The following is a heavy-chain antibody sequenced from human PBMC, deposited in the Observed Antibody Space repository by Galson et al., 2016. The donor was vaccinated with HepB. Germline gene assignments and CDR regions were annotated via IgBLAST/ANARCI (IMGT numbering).Heavy chain of an antibody. CDR3: ARDGGVAGFFALES. J-gene: IGHJ5*01. D-gene: IGHD6-19*01. Sequence: SLRLSCAASGFTFSTYGMHWVRQAPGKGLEWVALTWFDGSNSFYADSVKGRFTISRDNAWNTLYLQMNSLRAEDTAVYYCARDGGVAGFFALESWGQGTLVTVSS. V-gene: IGHV3-33*01. CDR2: TWFDGSNS. CDR1: GFTFSTYG.